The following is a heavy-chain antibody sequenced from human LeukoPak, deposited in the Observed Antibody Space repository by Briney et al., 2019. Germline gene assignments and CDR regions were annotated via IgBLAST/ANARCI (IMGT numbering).Heavy chain of an antibody. CDR1: GGTFSSYA. V-gene: IGHV1-69*05. CDR3: ARGSLTPLYYYDSSGYQFDY. Sequence: GASVKVSCKASGGTFSSYAISWVRQAPGQGLEWMGGIIPIFGTANYAQKFQGRVTITTDESTSTAYMELSSLRSEDTAVYYCARGSLTPLYYYDSSGYQFDYWGQGTLVTVSS. CDR2: IIPIFGTA. J-gene: IGHJ4*02. D-gene: IGHD3-22*01.